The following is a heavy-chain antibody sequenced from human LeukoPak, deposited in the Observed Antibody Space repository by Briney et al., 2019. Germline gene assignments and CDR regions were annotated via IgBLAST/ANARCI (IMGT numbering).Heavy chain of an antibody. CDR2: IKEDGTEK. D-gene: IGHD3-10*01. CDR3: ARESGDYGSADMPGYYYYMDV. J-gene: IGHJ6*03. CDR1: GFTFSRHS. V-gene: IGHV3-7*01. Sequence: GGSLRLSCEVSGFTFSRHSMSWVRQAPGKGLEWVAKIKEDGTEKYYVGSVEGRFTISRDNARNTLFLQMNSLRVEDTAVYSCARESGDYGSADMPGYYYYMDVWAKGTTVIVSS.